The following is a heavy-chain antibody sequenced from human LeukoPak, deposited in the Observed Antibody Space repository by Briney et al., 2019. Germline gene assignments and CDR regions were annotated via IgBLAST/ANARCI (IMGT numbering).Heavy chain of an antibody. CDR1: CYTFTSYG. CDR3: ARDYGDYYYHYGMDV. CDR2: ISAYNGNT. D-gene: IGHD4-17*01. J-gene: IGHJ6*02. V-gene: IGHV1-18*01. Sequence: ASVKVSCKASCYTFTSYGISWVRQAPGQGLEWMGWISAYNGNTNYAQKLQGRVTMATDTSTSTAYMELRSLRSDDTAVYYCARDYGDYYYHYGMDVWGQGTTVTVSS.